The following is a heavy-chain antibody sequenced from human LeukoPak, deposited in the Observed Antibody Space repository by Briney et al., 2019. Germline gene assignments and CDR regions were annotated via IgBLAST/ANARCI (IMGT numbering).Heavy chain of an antibody. J-gene: IGHJ5*02. CDR2: INWNGGST. CDR1: GFTFDDYG. D-gene: IGHD5-18*01. Sequence: GGSLRLSCTASGFTFDDYGMSWVRQAPGKGLEWVSGINWNGGSTGYADSVKGRFTISRDNAKNSLYLQMNSLRAEDTALYYCARDRGVDTAMVNWFDPWGQGTLVTVSS. CDR3: ARDRGVDTAMVNWFDP. V-gene: IGHV3-20*04.